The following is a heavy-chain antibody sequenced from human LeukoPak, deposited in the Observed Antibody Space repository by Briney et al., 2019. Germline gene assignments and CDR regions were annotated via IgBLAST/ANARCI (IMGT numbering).Heavy chain of an antibody. CDR3: AKDLWQQLVAGPFDY. V-gene: IGHV3-9*01. CDR2: ISWNSGSI. Sequence: GGSLRLSCAASGFTFDDYAMHWVRQAPGKGLEWVSGISWNSGSIDYADSVKGRFTISRDNAKNSLYLQMNSLRAEDTALYYCAKDLWQQLVAGPFDYWGQGTLVTVSS. D-gene: IGHD6-13*01. CDR1: GFTFDDYA. J-gene: IGHJ4*02.